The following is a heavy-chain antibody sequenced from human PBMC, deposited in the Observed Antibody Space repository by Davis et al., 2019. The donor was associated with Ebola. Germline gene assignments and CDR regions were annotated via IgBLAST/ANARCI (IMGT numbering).Heavy chain of an antibody. J-gene: IGHJ4*02. CDR1: GFTFSGHA. D-gene: IGHD1-1*01. Sequence: PGGSLRLSCAGSGFTFSGHAMSWVRQTPGKGLEWVSSITGSRDYTHYADSVKGRFTISRDTSKNTLFLQLNSLRAEDTAIYYCATTGLSPAEKYFDYWGQGTLVTVSS. CDR3: ATTGLSPAEKYFDY. CDR2: ITGSRDYT. V-gene: IGHV3-23*01.